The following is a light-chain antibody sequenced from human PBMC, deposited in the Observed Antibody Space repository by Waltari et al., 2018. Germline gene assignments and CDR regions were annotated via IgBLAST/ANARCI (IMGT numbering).Light chain of an antibody. V-gene: IGKV1-39*01. Sequence: DIQMTQSPSSLSASVGDRVTITCRASQSISSYLSWYQRKPGKAPKLLIYDTSTLQSGVPSRFSGSGSGTDFTLTISSLRPEDFATYWCQQSYSSFSFGGGTKVEIK. CDR1: QSISSY. CDR2: DTS. J-gene: IGKJ4*01. CDR3: QQSYSSFS.